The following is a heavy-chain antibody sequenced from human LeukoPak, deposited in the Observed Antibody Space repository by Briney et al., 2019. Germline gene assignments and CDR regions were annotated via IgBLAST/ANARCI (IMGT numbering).Heavy chain of an antibody. CDR3: ARHKGAYSSSWYFAFDI. V-gene: IGHV4-59*08. Sequence: SETLSLTCTVSGDSISSYYWSWIRQPPGKGLEWIGYIYYSGSTKYNPSLKSRVTISVDTSKNQFSLKLSSVTAADTAVYYCARHKGAYSSSWYFAFDIWGQGTMVTVSS. J-gene: IGHJ3*02. CDR1: GDSISSYY. CDR2: IYYSGST. D-gene: IGHD6-13*01.